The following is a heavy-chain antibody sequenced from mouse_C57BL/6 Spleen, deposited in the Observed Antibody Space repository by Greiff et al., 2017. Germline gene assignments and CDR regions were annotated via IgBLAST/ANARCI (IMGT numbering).Heavy chain of an antibody. CDR2: IWGGGST. J-gene: IGHJ3*01. V-gene: IGHV2-9*01. CDR3: VKHSHMGRGFAY. D-gene: IGHD4-1*01. Sequence: VQLVESGPGLVAPSQSLSITCPVSGFSLTSYGVDWVRQPPGTGLEWLGVIWGGGSTNYTSALMSRLSISKDNSKSQVVVKMNSLKTDDTAMYYCVKHSHMGRGFAYWGQATLDTFS. CDR1: GFSLTSYG.